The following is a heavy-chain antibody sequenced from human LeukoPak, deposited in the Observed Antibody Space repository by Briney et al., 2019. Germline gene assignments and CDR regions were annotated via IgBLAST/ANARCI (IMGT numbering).Heavy chain of an antibody. CDR1: GDSVSSNNVT. V-gene: IGHV6-1*01. CDR3: ARRLTQYDCFDP. J-gene: IGHJ5*02. CDR2: TYYRSTWYN. Sequence: SQTLSLTCAISGDSVSSNNVTWNWIRQSPSRGLEWLGRTYYRSTWYNDYAVSVRGRITVNPDTSKNQFSLHLNSVTPEDTAVYYCARRLTQYDCFDPWGQGILVTVSS. D-gene: IGHD2-2*01.